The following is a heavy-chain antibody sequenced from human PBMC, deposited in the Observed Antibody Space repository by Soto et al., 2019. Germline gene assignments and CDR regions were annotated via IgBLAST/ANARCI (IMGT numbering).Heavy chain of an antibody. CDR1: GGSISSSSYY. CDR2: IYYSGST. V-gene: IGHV4-39*07. Sequence: SETLSLTCTVSGGSISSSSYYWGWIRQPPGKGLEWVGSIYYSGSTYYNPSFESRVSISVDTFKNQASLKVTSVIAADTAVYYCARDHTYSGYEYYAFDIWGQGTMVTVSS. J-gene: IGHJ3*02. D-gene: IGHD5-12*01. CDR3: ARDHTYSGYEYYAFDI.